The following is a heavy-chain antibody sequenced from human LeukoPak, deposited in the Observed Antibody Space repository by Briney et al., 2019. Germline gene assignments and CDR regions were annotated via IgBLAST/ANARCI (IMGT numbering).Heavy chain of an antibody. J-gene: IGHJ5*02. Sequence: GASLRLSCAASGFTFSDYAIHWVRQAPGKGLDWVTFISYDGSNKNYAESVKGRFTISRDNSKNTVYLQMNSLRVEDTAVYYCAKSGITYYDNWFDLWGQGTLVTVSS. CDR2: ISYDGSNK. CDR1: GFTFSDYA. CDR3: AKSGITYYDNWFDL. V-gene: IGHV3-30-3*01. D-gene: IGHD3-22*01.